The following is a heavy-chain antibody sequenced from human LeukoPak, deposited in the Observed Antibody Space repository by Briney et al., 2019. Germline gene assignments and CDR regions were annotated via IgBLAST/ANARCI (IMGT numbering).Heavy chain of an antibody. Sequence: GRSLRLSCAASGFTLSSYAMHWVRQAPGKGLEWVAVISYDGSNKYYADSVKGRFTISRDNSKNTLYLQMNSLRAEDTAVYYCAREGGVNYYDLDYFDYWGQGTLITVSS. V-gene: IGHV3-30*07. CDR2: ISYDGSNK. J-gene: IGHJ4*02. D-gene: IGHD3-22*01. CDR1: GFTLSSYA. CDR3: AREGGVNYYDLDYFDY.